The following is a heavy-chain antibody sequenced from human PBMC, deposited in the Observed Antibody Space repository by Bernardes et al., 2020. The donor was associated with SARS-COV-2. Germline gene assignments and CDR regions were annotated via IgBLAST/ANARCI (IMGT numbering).Heavy chain of an antibody. J-gene: IGHJ6*02. D-gene: IGHD2-21*02. CDR3: AKVYGDLYFYYGMDD. Sequence: GGSLRLSCEASGFTFSSYAMSWVRQAPGKGLDWVSSISDGSITTHYAESVKGRFFISRDNSKNTLYLQMNSLRADDTAVYYCAKVYGDLYFYYGMDDWGQGTTVTVSS. CDR1: GFTFSSYA. V-gene: IGHV3-23*01. CDR2: ISDGSITT.